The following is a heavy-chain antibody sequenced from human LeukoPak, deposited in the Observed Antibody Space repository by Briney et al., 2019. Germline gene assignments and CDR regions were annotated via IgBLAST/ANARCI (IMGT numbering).Heavy chain of an antibody. CDR3: ARDLELSAVYYFDS. CDR2: ISSGSEK. V-gene: IGHV3-30*04. J-gene: IGHJ4*02. CDR1: GFTFSIFP. Sequence: GRSLRLSCEASGFTFSIFPMHWVRQAPGKGLEWVALISSGSEKYYADSVKGRFTISRDNSKNMLYLQMNSLRADDTAVYYCARDLELSAVYYFDSWGQGALVIVSS. D-gene: IGHD3-3*01.